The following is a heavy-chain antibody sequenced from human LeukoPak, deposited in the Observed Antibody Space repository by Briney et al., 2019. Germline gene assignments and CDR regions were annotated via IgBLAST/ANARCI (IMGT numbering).Heavy chain of an antibody. CDR1: GFTFTTYS. J-gene: IGHJ4*02. V-gene: IGHV3-21*01. Sequence: GGSLRLSCAASGFTFTTYSMNWVRQAPGKGLEWVSSIGSSSEYIYYADSVKGRFTISRDNAKNSLYLQMNSLRAEDTAVYYCARDVNTRHYGSGSYYNPIDYWGQGTLVTVSS. D-gene: IGHD3-10*01. CDR2: IGSSSEYI. CDR3: ARDVNTRHYGSGSYYNPIDY.